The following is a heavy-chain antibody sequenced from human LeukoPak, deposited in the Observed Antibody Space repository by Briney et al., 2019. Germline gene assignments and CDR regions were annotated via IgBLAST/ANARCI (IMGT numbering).Heavy chain of an antibody. CDR1: GFTFSAYP. D-gene: IGHD3-10*02. V-gene: IGHV3-21*01. CDR3: AELGITMIGGV. CDR2: ISTSNNYI. Sequence: GGSLRLSCVVSGFTFSAYPMNWVRQSPGKGLEWFSSISTSNNYIYYADSVKGRFTISRDNAKNSLYLQMNSLRAEDTAVYYCAELGITMIGGVWGKGTTVTISS. J-gene: IGHJ6*04.